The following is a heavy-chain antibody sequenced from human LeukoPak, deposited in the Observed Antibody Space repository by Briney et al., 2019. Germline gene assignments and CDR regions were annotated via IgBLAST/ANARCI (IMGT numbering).Heavy chain of an antibody. CDR3: ANSWYYYDSSGLPKADAFDR. Sequence: PSETLSLTCTVSGGSISSGAYWGWVRQPPGKGLEWIATIYRTGSTYYNPSLESRVTISIDTSKNQFSLKLNSVAAAVTAVYFCANSWYYYDSSGLPKADAFDRWGQGTLVTFSA. CDR1: GGSISSGAY. J-gene: IGHJ3*01. V-gene: IGHV4-38-2*02. CDR2: IYRTGST. D-gene: IGHD3-22*01.